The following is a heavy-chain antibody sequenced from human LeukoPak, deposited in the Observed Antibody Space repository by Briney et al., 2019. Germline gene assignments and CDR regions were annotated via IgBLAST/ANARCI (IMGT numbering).Heavy chain of an antibody. CDR2: IRYDGSNK. D-gene: IGHD5-12*01. CDR1: GFTFSSYG. Sequence: GGSLRLSCAASGFTFSSYGMHWVRQAPGKGLEWVAFIRYDGSNKYYADSVKGRFAISRDNSKNTLYLQMNSLRAEDTAVYYCAREASRGYSGYGLFDYWGRGTLVTVSS. CDR3: AREASRGYSGYGLFDY. J-gene: IGHJ4*02. V-gene: IGHV3-30*02.